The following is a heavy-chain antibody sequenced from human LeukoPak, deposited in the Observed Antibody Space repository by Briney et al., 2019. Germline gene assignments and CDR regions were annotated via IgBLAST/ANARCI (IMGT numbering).Heavy chain of an antibody. CDR2: ISTSATST. V-gene: IGHV3-23*01. CDR1: GFTFSNYA. CDR3: ADVTNDY. Sequence: GGSLRLSCVASGFTFSNYAMSWVRQAPGKGLEWVSAISTSATSTYYADSVKGRFTISRDNSKNTLYLQMNSLRAEDTAVYYCADVTNDYWGQGTLVTVSS. J-gene: IGHJ4*02. D-gene: IGHD4-17*01.